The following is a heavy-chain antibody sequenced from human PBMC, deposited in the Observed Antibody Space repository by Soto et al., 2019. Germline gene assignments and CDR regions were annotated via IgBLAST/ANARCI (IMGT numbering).Heavy chain of an antibody. V-gene: IGHV3-23*01. Sequence: EVQLLESGGGLVQPGGSLRVSCAASGFTFSDYAVSWGRQAPGKGLEWVSSISATGDKTYYADSVKGRFTISRDNSKNTLYLQMSSLRAGDTAVYYCVKYSHVAGGDANNDFDLWGQGTIVIVSS. CDR2: ISATGDKT. CDR1: GFTFSDYA. CDR3: VKYSHVAGGDANNDFDL. J-gene: IGHJ3*01. D-gene: IGHD2-15*01.